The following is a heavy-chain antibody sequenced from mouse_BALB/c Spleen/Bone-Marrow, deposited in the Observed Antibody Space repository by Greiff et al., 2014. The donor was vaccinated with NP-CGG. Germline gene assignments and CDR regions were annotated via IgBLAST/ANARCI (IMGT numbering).Heavy chain of an antibody. J-gene: IGHJ4*01. V-gene: IGHV2-9*02. CDR2: IWAGGST. CDR3: ARDENYYGNYGTMDY. CDR1: GFSLTSYG. Sequence: VKQMESGPGLVAPSQSLSITCTVSGFSLTSYGVHWVRQPPGKGLEWLGVIWAGGSTNYNSALMSRLSISKDSSKSQVFLKMNSLQTDDTAMYYCARDENYYGNYGTMDYWGQGTSVTVSS. D-gene: IGHD2-1*01.